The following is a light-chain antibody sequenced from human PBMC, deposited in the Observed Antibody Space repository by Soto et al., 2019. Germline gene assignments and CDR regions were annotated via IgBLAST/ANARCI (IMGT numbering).Light chain of an antibody. J-gene: IGKJ4*01. V-gene: IGKV3-15*01. CDR1: QTITTN. CDR3: QHYTNWPLT. CDR2: DAS. Sequence: EIVMTQSPATLSVSPGERATLSCRASQTITTNLAWYQQKPGQAPRLLIYDASTRATGVPARFSGSGSGTEFTLTISGLQSEDFAVYFCQHYTNWPLTFGGGTKVDI.